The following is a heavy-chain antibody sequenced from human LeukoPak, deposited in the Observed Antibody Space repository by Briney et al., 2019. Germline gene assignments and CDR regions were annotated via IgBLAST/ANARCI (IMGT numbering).Heavy chain of an antibody. V-gene: IGHV1-24*01. CDR3: ATDRLGYDILTGSNAFDI. CDR2: FDPEDGET. CDR1: GYTLTELS. Sequence: ASVKVSCKVSGYTLTELSMHWVRQAPGKGLEWMGGFDPEDGETIYAQKFQGRVTMTEDTSTGTAYMELSSLRSEDTAVYYCATDRLGYDILTGSNAFDIWGQGTMVTVSS. D-gene: IGHD3-9*01. J-gene: IGHJ3*02.